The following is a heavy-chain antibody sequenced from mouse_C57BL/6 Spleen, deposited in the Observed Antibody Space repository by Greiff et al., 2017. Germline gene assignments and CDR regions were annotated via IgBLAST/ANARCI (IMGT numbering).Heavy chain of an antibody. V-gene: IGHV14-2*01. D-gene: IGHD1-1*01. CDR1: GFNIKDYY. CDR2: IDPEDGET. J-gene: IGHJ3*01. CDR3: AASYGSRYWFAD. Sequence: VQLKQSGAELVKPGASVKLSCTASGFNIKDYYMHWVKQRTEQGLEWIGRIDPEDGETKYAPKFRGKATITADTSSNTAYLQLSSLTSEDTAVYYCAASYGSRYWFADWGQGTLVTVSA.